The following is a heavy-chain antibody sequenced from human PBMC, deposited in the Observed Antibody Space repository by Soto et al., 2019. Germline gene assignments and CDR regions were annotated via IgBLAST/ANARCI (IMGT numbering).Heavy chain of an antibody. CDR3: ANDPRGIVVVPAATSDP. V-gene: IGHV3-23*01. J-gene: IGHJ5*02. CDR1: GFTFSSYA. CDR2: ISGSGGST. Sequence: EVQLLESGGGLVQHGGSLRLSCAASGFTFSSYAMSWVRQAPGKGLEWVSAISGSGGSTYYADSVKGRFTISRDNSKNTLYLQMNSLRAEDTAVYYCANDPRGIVVVPAATSDPWGQGTLVTVSS. D-gene: IGHD2-2*01.